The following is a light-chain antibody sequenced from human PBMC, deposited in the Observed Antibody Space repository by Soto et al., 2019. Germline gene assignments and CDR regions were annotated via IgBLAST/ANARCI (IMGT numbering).Light chain of an antibody. Sequence: QSALTQPASVXXXXXXXXXXSCTGTSHDVGRYDYVSWYQQHPGKAPKILIYEVTYRPSGVSNRFSASKSGNTASLTISGLQPEDEADYYCNSYTSSNTLVFGTGTKVTVL. J-gene: IGLJ1*01. CDR3: NSYTSSNTLV. CDR2: EVT. CDR1: SHDVGRYDY. V-gene: IGLV2-14*01.